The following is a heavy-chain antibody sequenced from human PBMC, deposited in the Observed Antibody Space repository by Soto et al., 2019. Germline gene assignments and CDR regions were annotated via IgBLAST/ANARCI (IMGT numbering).Heavy chain of an antibody. Sequence: QVQLVQSGAEVKKPGASVKVSCKASGYTFTSYYMHWVRQAPRQGLEWMGIINPSGGSTSYAQKFQGRVTMTRDTSTSTVYMELSSLRSEDTAMYYCARDRGYYYDTSGGWFDPWGQGTLVTVSS. J-gene: IGHJ5*02. CDR3: ARDRGYYYDTSGGWFDP. CDR1: GYTFTSYY. D-gene: IGHD3-22*01. CDR2: INPSGGST. V-gene: IGHV1-46*01.